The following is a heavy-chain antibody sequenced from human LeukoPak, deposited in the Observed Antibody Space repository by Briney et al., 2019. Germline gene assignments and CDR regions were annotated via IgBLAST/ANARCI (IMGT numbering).Heavy chain of an antibody. CDR3: ARGLWLRPFDY. J-gene: IGHJ4*02. V-gene: IGHV1-18*01. CDR2: ISAYNGNT. CDR1: GGTFSSYA. D-gene: IGHD5-18*01. Sequence: ASVKVSCKASGGTFSSYAISWVRQAPGQGLEWMGWISAYNGNTNYAQKLQGRVTMTTDTSTSTAYMELRSLRSDDTAVYYCARGLWLRPFDYWGQGTLVTVSS.